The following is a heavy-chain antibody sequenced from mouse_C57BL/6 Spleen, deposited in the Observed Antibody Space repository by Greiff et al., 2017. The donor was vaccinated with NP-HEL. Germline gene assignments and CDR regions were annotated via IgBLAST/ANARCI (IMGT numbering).Heavy chain of an antibody. CDR1: GFTFSSYG. CDR3: AGGNWDY. Sequence: EVMLVESGGDLVKPGGSLKLSCAASGFTFSSYGMSWVRQTPDKRLEWVATISSGGSYTYYPDSVKGRFTISRDNAKNTLYLQMSSLKSEDTAMYYCAGGNWDYWGQGTTLTVSS. CDR2: ISSGGSYT. V-gene: IGHV5-6*01. D-gene: IGHD2-1*01. J-gene: IGHJ2*01.